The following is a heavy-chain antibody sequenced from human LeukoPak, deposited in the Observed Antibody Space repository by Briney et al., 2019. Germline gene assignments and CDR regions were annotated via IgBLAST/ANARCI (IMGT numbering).Heavy chain of an antibody. CDR1: GYTFISYI. V-gene: IGHV1-3*01. CDR2: INAGNGNT. CDR3: ARGGLFWFGDLFSGDY. D-gene: IGHD3-10*01. Sequence: ASVTVSCTASGYTFISYIMHWVRQAPGQRLEWMGWINAGNGNTEYSQKFQGRVTITRDTSASIAYMELSSLRSEDTAVYYCARGGLFWFGDLFSGDYWGQGTLVTVSS. J-gene: IGHJ4*02.